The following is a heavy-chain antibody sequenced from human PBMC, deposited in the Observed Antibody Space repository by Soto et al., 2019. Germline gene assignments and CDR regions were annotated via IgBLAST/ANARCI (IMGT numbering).Heavy chain of an antibody. J-gene: IGHJ4*02. V-gene: IGHV1-18*01. CDR1: GYTFRNFG. CDR2: ISAYNANA. CDR3: ARENSYFDY. Sequence: QIQLLQSGAEVKKPGASVKVTCKASGYTFRNFGISWVRQAPGQGLEWMGWISAYNANANYAQKFQGRLIMTADTSTSTAYTELRSLRSDDTAVYYCARENSYFDYWGQGTLVTVSS.